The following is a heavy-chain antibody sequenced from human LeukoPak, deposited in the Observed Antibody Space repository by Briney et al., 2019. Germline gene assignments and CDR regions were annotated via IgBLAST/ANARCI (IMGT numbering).Heavy chain of an antibody. CDR3: ARGPMCSSSSVDYFDY. CDR1: GYTFTGYY. V-gene: IGHV1-2*02. Sequence: ASVKVSCKVSGYTFTGYYMHWVRQAPGQGLEWMGCINLNSGGTNYAQKFQGRVTMTRDTSISTAYMELSRLRSDDTAVYYCARGPMCSSSSVDYFDYWGQGTLVTVSS. D-gene: IGHD6-6*01. J-gene: IGHJ4*02. CDR2: INLNSGGT.